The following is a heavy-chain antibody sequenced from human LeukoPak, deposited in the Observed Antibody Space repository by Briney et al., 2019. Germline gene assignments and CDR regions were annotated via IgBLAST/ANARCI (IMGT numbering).Heavy chain of an antibody. J-gene: IGHJ4*02. D-gene: IGHD3-10*01. CDR2: ISADSATT. Sequence: GGSLRLSCAASGFNFGSYSMTWVRQAPGEGLEWVSAISADSATTFYADSVKGRFTISRDNAKNTVFLQMSSLRAEDTALYYCARKSASGNYPLDYWGQGTLVTVSS. V-gene: IGHV3-23*01. CDR3: ARKSASGNYPLDY. CDR1: GFNFGSYS.